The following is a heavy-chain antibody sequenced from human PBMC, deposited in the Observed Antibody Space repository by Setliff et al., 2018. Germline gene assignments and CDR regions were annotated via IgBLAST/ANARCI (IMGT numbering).Heavy chain of an antibody. V-gene: IGHV3-30*03. J-gene: IGHJ6*03. CDR1: GFTFSSFW. D-gene: IGHD7-27*01. Sequence: QPGGSLRLSCAASGFTFSSFWMSWVRQAPGKGLEWVTLISYEGIDKYYADSVKGRFTVSRDNSKNTLYLQMNSLRAEDTAFYYCASIDWGENFYNMDVWGKGTTVTVSS. CDR2: ISYEGIDK. CDR3: ASIDWGENFYNMDV.